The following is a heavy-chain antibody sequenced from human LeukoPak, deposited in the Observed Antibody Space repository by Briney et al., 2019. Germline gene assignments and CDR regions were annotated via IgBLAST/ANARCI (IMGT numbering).Heavy chain of an antibody. CDR1: GYTFSSYS. V-gene: IGHV3-21*01. J-gene: IGHJ5*02. D-gene: IGHD3-3*01. CDR3: TRDLNDFWSGYPNWFYP. Sequence: GGSLRLSCAASGYTFSSYSMNWVRQAPGKGLEWVSSISSSSSYIYYADSVKGRFTISRDNAKNSLYLQMNSLRAEDTAVYYCTRDLNDFWSGYPNWFYPWGQGNLVTVSS. CDR2: ISSSSSYI.